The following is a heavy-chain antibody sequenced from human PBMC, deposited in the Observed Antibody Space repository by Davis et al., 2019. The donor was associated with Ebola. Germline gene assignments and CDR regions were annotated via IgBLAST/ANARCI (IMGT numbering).Heavy chain of an antibody. CDR2: INAGNGNT. CDR1: GYTFTSYD. Sequence: AASVKVSCKASGYTFTSYDINWVRQATGQGLEWMGWINAGNGNTKYSQKFQGRVTITRDTSASTAYMELSSLRSEDTAVYYCARDNGSGWYIWFDPWGQGTLVTVSS. D-gene: IGHD6-19*01. J-gene: IGHJ5*02. V-gene: IGHV1-3*01. CDR3: ARDNGSGWYIWFDP.